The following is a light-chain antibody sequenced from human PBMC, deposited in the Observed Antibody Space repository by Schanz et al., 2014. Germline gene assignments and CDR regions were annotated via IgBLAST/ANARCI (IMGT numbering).Light chain of an antibody. CDR2: DVS. CDR1: QSISHW. Sequence: DIQMTQSPSTLSASVGDRVTITCRASQSISHWLAWYQQKPGKAPKLLIYDVSNLETGVPSRFSGSGSGTQFPLTIADLQAEDFATYYCQQLNSYPLTFGGGTKVEIK. V-gene: IGKV1-5*01. CDR3: QQLNSYPLT. J-gene: IGKJ4*01.